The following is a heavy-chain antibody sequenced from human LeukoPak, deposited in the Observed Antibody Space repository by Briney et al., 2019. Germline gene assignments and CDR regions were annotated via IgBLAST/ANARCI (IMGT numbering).Heavy chain of an antibody. CDR2: IYHSGST. V-gene: IGHV4-4*02. CDR1: GGSLSSSNW. CDR3: ARRETYYDILTGYYGGYYYYGMDV. Sequence: SETLSLTCAVSGGSLSSSNWWSWVRQPPGKGLEWIGEIYHSGSTNYNPSLKSRVTISVDKSKNQFSLKLSSVTAADTAVYYCARRETYYDILTGYYGGYYYYGMDVWGQGTTVTVSS. D-gene: IGHD3-9*01. J-gene: IGHJ6*02.